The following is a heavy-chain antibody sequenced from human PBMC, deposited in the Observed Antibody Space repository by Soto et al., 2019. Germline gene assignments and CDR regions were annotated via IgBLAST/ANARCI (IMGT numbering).Heavy chain of an antibody. J-gene: IGHJ3*02. D-gene: IGHD3-22*01. CDR2: IDPSDSYT. CDR1: GYSFATYW. Sequence: LGESLKISCKGSGYSFATYWISWVRQMPGKGLERMGRIDPSDSYTKNSPSFRGHVTISADKSISTAYLQWSSLKASDTAMYYCARLLNYHDSSGYYSAFDIWGQGKMVTISS. CDR3: ARLLNYHDSSGYYSAFDI. V-gene: IGHV5-10-1*01.